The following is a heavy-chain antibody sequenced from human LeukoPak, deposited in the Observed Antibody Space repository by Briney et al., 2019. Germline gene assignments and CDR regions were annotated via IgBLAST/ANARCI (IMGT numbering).Heavy chain of an antibody. CDR3: AREWSRESGSSWSLFDY. CDR2: INPSGGST. Sequence: GASVKVSCKASGYTFTSYYMHWVRQAPGQGLERMGIINPSGGSTSYAQKFQGRVTMTRDTSTSTVYMELSSLRSEDTAVYYCAREWSRESGSSWSLFDYWGQGTLVTVSS. CDR1: GYTFTSYY. D-gene: IGHD6-13*01. J-gene: IGHJ4*02. V-gene: IGHV1-46*01.